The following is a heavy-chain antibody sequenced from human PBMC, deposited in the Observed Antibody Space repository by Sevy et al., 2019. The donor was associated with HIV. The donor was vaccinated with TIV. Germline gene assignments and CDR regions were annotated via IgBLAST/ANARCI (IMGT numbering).Heavy chain of an antibody. Sequence: ASVKVSCKASGYTFTSYAISWVRQQAPGQGLEWKGWISAYNDNTNYAQKLQGRVTMTTDTSTSTAYMELRSLSSDDTAVYFCARDNPTVAGSDALDIWGQGTMVTVSS. J-gene: IGHJ3*02. CDR2: ISAYNDNT. D-gene: IGHD6-19*01. CDR3: ARDNPTVAGSDALDI. CDR1: GYTFTSYA. V-gene: IGHV1-18*01.